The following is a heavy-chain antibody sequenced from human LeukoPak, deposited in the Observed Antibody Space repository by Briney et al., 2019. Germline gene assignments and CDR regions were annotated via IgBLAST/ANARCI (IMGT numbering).Heavy chain of an antibody. CDR2: IYYSGST. CDR1: GGSTSSHY. D-gene: IGHD2-21*02. Sequence: PSETLSLTCTVSGGSTSSHYWNWIRQPPGKGLEWIGYIYYSGSTNYNPSLKSRVTISVDTSKSQFSLTLSSVTAADTAVYYCARRAEMTALGLGNWFDPWGQGILVIVSS. V-gene: IGHV4-59*11. CDR3: ARRAEMTALGLGNWFDP. J-gene: IGHJ5*02.